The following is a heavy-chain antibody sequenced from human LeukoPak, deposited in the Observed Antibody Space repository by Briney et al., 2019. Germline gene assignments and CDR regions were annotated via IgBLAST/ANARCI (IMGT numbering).Heavy chain of an antibody. V-gene: IGHV4-34*01. CDR2: INHSGST. Sequence: SETLSLTCAVYGGSFSGYYWSWIRQPPGKGLEWIGEINHSGSTNYNPSLESRVTISVDTSKNQFSLKLSSVTAADTAVYYCARGGIMAVSSDFDYWGQGTLVTVSS. CDR3: ARGGIMAVSSDFDY. CDR1: GGSFSGYY. D-gene: IGHD1-26*01. J-gene: IGHJ4*02.